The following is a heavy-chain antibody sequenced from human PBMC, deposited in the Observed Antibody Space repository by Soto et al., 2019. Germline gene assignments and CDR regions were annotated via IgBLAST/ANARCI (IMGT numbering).Heavy chain of an antibody. CDR1: GYTFTSYY. CDR3: ATAYGDRGFDY. J-gene: IGHJ4*02. CDR2: INPSGGST. V-gene: IGHV1-46*01. Sequence: QVPLVQSGAEVKKPGASVKVSCKASGYTFTSYYMHWVRQAPGQGLEWMGIINPSGGSTSYAQKFQGRVTMTRDTSTSTVYMELSSLRSEDTAVYYCATAYGDRGFDYWGQGTLVTVSS. D-gene: IGHD4-17*01.